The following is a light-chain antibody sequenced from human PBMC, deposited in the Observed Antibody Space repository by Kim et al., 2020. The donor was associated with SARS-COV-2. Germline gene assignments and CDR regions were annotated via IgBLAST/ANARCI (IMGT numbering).Light chain of an antibody. V-gene: IGLV3-19*01. Sequence: SSELTQDPAVSVALGQTVKITCQGDNLRTYYANWYQQKPGQAPVLVMFGQNNRPSGIPDRFSGSSSGNTASLTITGAQAADEADYYCKSRDSSGNLLVFG. CDR2: GQN. J-gene: IGLJ2*01. CDR1: NLRTYY. CDR3: KSRDSSGNLLV.